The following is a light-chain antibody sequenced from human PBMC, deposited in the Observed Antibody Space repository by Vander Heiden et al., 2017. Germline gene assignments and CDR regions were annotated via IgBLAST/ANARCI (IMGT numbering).Light chain of an antibody. V-gene: IGKV3-15*01. CDR2: GAS. J-gene: IGKJ2*01. CDR3: QQYNNWPYT. CDR1: QSVSSN. Sequence: EIVMTQSPATLSVSPGERATLSCRASQSVSSNLAWYQQKPGQAPRLLISGASTRATGIPARFSGSGSGTEFTLTISSLQSEDFAVYYCQQYNNWPYTFGPGTKLEIK.